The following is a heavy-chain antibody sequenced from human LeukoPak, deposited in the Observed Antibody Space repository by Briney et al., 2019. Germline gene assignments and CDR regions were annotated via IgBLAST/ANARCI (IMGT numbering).Heavy chain of an antibody. Sequence: SETLSLTCAVYGGSFSGYYWSWIRQPPGKGLEWIGEINHSGSTNYKPSVKSRVTISIDTSKNQFSLTLSHLTAADTAVYYCAIHIVVVPAAKKKNWFDPWGQGTLVTVSS. V-gene: IGHV4-34*01. CDR1: GGSFSGYY. CDR3: AIHIVVVPAAKKKNWFDP. CDR2: INHSGST. J-gene: IGHJ5*02. D-gene: IGHD2-2*01.